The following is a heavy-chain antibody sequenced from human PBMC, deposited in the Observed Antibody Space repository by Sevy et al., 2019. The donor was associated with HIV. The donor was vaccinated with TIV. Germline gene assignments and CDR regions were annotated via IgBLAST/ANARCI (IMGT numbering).Heavy chain of an antibody. CDR2: MNPSRGNT. J-gene: IGHJ4*02. CDR1: GYTFTTYD. CDR3: ARRRGWGELLGLGY. V-gene: IGHV1-8*01. Sequence: VSVKVSCRTSGYTFTTYDINWVRQATGQGLEWMGWMNPSRGNTGSAQKFQGRLTMTRDTSTSTAYMELSRLESQDTAVYYGARRRGWGELLGLGYWGQGTLVTVSS. D-gene: IGHD3-10*01.